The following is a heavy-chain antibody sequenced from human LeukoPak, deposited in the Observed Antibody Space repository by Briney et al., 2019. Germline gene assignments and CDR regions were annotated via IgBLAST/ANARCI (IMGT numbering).Heavy chain of an antibody. V-gene: IGHV3-66*01. Sequence: GGSLRLSCAASGFTVSSNYMSWVRQAPGKGLEWVSVIYSGGSTYYADSVKGRFTISRDNSKNTLYLQMNSLRAEDTAVYYCAREFYGIAAAGSLNYYYMDVWGKGTTVTISS. CDR3: AREFYGIAAAGSLNYYYMDV. CDR1: GFTVSSNY. CDR2: IYSGGST. J-gene: IGHJ6*03. D-gene: IGHD6-13*01.